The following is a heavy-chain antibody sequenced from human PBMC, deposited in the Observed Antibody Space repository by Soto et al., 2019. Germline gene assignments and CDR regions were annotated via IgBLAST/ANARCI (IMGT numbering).Heavy chain of an antibody. CDR1: GFTFSSYS. Sequence: GGSLRLSCAASGFTFSSYSMHWVRQAPGKGLEWVSSISSSSSYIYYADSVKGRCTISRDNAKNSLYLQMNSLRAEDTAVYYCARDRIGGGHYYYCMGVWCQGTTVTVSS. CDR3: ARDRIGGGHYYYCMGV. J-gene: IGHJ6*02. V-gene: IGHV3-21*01. D-gene: IGHD3-3*01. CDR2: ISSSSSYI.